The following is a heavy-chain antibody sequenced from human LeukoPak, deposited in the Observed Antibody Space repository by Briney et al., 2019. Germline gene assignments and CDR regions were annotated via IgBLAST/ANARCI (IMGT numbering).Heavy chain of an antibody. CDR3: ARGGYTETYYDFWSGYYTGNMRPVDY. V-gene: IGHV4-59*08. D-gene: IGHD3-3*01. Sequence: PSETLSLTCTVSGGSISSYYWSWIRQPPGKGLEWIGYIYYSGSTNYNPSLKSRVTISVDTSKNQFSLKLSSVTAADTAVYYCARGGYTETYYDFWSGYYTGNMRPVDYWGQGTLVTVSS. J-gene: IGHJ4*02. CDR1: GGSISSYY. CDR2: IYYSGST.